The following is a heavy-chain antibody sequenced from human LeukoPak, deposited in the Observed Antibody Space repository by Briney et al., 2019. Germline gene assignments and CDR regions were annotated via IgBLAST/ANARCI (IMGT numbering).Heavy chain of an antibody. CDR1: GYTFTGYY. J-gene: IGHJ4*02. Sequence: GASVKVSCKASGYTFTGYYMHWVRQAPGQGLEWMGWINPNSGGTNYAQKFQGRVTMTRDTSISTAYMELSRLRSDDTAVYYCARDERAMVRGFSFDYWGQGTLVTVSS. V-gene: IGHV1-2*02. CDR2: INPNSGGT. D-gene: IGHD3-10*01. CDR3: ARDERAMVRGFSFDY.